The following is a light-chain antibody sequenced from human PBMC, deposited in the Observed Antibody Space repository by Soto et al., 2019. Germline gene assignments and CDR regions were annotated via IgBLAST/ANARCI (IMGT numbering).Light chain of an antibody. CDR2: EVT. Sequence: QSALTQPASVSGSPGQSITISCTGTSSDIGSYNYVSWYQQHPGKAPKLMIYEVTNRPSGVSTRFSGSKSGNTASLTIPGLQAEDEADYYCSSYTNTGTLVFGGGTKLTVL. J-gene: IGLJ3*02. V-gene: IGLV2-14*03. CDR1: SSDIGSYNY. CDR3: SSYTNTGTLV.